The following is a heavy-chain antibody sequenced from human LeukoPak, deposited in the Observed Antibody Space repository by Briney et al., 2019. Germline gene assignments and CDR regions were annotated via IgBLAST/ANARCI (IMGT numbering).Heavy chain of an antibody. V-gene: IGHV3-23*01. CDR2: ISGSGGST. Sequence: PGGSLRLSCAASGFTFSSYAMSWVRQAPGKGLEWVSAISGSGGSTYYADSVKGRFTISRDNSKNSLYLQMNSLRAEDTAVYYCARDYDSSGYSDYWGQGTLVTVSS. D-gene: IGHD3-22*01. CDR3: ARDYDSSGYSDY. CDR1: GFTFSSYA. J-gene: IGHJ4*02.